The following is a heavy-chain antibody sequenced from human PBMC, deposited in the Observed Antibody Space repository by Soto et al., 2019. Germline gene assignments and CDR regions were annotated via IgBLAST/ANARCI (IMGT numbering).Heavy chain of an antibody. V-gene: IGHV4-4*02. CDR2: IYHSGNT. CDR3: ARRWGEGRVDY. CDR1: GGSISSSNW. D-gene: IGHD3-10*01. Sequence: QVQLQESGPGLVKPSGTLSLTCAVSGGSISSSNWWSWVRQPPGKGLEWIGEIYHSGNTNYNPSLKCRCTMAVDKSRNQFSLKLSSVTAADTAVYYCARRWGEGRVDYWGQGTLVTVSS. J-gene: IGHJ4*02.